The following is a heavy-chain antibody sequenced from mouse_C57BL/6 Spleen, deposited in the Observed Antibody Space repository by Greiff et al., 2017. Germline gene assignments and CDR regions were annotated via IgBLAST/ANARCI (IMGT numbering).Heavy chain of an antibody. J-gene: IGHJ4*01. V-gene: IGHV1-81*01. D-gene: IGHD1-1*01. CDR2: IYPRSGNT. CDR1: GYTFTSYG. CDR3: ARDNYYGSSLGYYAMDY. Sequence: QVQLQQSGAELARPGASVKLSCKASGYTFTSYGISWVKQRTGQGLEWIGEIYPRSGNTYYNEKVKGKATLTADKSSSTAYMELRSLTSEDSAVYFCARDNYYGSSLGYYAMDYWGQGTSVTVSS.